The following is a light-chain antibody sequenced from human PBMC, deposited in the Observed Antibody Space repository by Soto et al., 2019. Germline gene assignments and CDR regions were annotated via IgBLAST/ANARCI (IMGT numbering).Light chain of an antibody. CDR2: DVS. J-gene: IGLJ2*01. CDR1: SSDVGGYNY. Sequence: QSALTQPASVSGSPGQSITISSTGTSSDVGGYNYVSWYQQHPGKAPKLMIYDVSNRSSGVSNRFSGSKSGNTASLTISGLQAEDEAAYYCSSYTSSSTVVFGGGTKVTVL. V-gene: IGLV2-14*01. CDR3: SSYTSSSTVV.